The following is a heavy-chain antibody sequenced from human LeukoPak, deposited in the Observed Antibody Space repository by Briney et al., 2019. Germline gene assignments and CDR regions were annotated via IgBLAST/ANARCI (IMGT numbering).Heavy chain of an antibody. Sequence: PSETLSLTCTVSGGSISSSSYYWGWIRQPPGKGVEWIGSIYYSGSTYYNPSLKSRVTISVDTSKNQLSLKLSSVTAADTAVYYCARHREIAAAGPRYWYFDLWGRGTLVTVSS. CDR1: GGSISSSSYY. CDR3: ARHREIAAAGPRYWYFDL. D-gene: IGHD6-13*01. J-gene: IGHJ2*01. CDR2: IYYSGST. V-gene: IGHV4-39*01.